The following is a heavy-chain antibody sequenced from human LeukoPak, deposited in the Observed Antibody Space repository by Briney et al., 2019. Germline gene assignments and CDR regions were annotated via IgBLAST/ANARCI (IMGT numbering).Heavy chain of an antibody. J-gene: IGHJ3*01. CDR1: GFTFSKSW. CDR3: ARDPGPYDWVNHRVFDAFDV. CDR2: IKQDGSEK. Sequence: GGSLRLSCATYGFTFSKSWMNWVRQAPGKGLEWVANIKQDGSEKYYVDSVKGRFTISRDNAKNSVHLQMNSLRVEDTAVYYCARDPGPYDWVNHRVFDAFDVWGQGTRVTVSS. D-gene: IGHD3-16*01. V-gene: IGHV3-7*01.